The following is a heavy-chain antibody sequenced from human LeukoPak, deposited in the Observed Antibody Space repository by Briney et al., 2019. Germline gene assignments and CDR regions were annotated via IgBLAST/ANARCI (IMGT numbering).Heavy chain of an antibody. J-gene: IGHJ6*03. D-gene: IGHD2-2*01. CDR3: ARSGGYCTSTTCYEVDYYYMDV. CDR1: GYTFTGYY. CDR2: INPNSDAT. Sequence: ASVKVSCKASGYTFTGYYLHWVRQAPGQGLEWMGWINPNSDATNYAQKFQGRVTMTRDTSISTAYMELSRLRSDDTAVYYCARSGGYCTSTTCYEVDYYYMDVWGKGTTVTVSS. V-gene: IGHV1-2*02.